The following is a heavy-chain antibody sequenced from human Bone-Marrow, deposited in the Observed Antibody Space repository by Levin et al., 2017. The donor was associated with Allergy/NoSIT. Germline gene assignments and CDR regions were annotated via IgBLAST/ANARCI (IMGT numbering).Heavy chain of an antibody. Sequence: SVKVSCKASGGTFSTYTISWVRQAPGQGLEWMGGIMPIIGTANYAQKFQGRVTINADESTTTAYMELSSLRSEDTAVYYCARGEIGSSGLSDYWGQGTLVTVSS. D-gene: IGHD6-19*01. V-gene: IGHV1-69*13. CDR1: GGTFSTYT. CDR3: ARGEIGSSGLSDY. CDR2: IMPIIGTA. J-gene: IGHJ4*02.